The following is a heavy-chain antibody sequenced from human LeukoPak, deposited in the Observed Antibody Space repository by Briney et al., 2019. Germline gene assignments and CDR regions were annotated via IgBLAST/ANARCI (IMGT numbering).Heavy chain of an antibody. V-gene: IGHV3-30*03. Sequence: GGSLRLSCAASGFTFSSYWMSWVRQAPGKGLEWVAFILYDGSNKDYADSVKGRFTISRDNSKNTLYLQMHSLRAEDTAVYYCAGRGSGSYFDYWGQGTLVTVSS. CDR1: GFTFSSYW. CDR3: AGRGSGSYFDY. CDR2: ILYDGSNK. J-gene: IGHJ4*02. D-gene: IGHD3-10*01.